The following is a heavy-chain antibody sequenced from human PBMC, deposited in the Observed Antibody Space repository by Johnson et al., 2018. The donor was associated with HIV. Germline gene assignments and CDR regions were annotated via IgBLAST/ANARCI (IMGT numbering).Heavy chain of an antibody. D-gene: IGHD1-26*01. CDR3: AGGSYNDAFDI. CDR2: IGPAGDT. V-gene: IGHV3-13*01. Sequence: VQLVESGGGLVQPGGSLRLSCAASGFTFSSYDMHWVRQATGKGLEWVSAIGPAGDTYYPGSVKGRFTISRDNSKNTLYLQMNSLRAEDTAVYYRAGGSYNDAFDIWGQGTMVTVSS. CDR1: GFTFSSYD. J-gene: IGHJ3*02.